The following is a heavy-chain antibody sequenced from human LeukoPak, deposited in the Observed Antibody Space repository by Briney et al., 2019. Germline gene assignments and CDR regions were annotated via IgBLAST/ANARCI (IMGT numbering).Heavy chain of an antibody. D-gene: IGHD6-13*01. V-gene: IGHV4-61*01. CDR2: IYCSGST. CDR3: ASFSLARQQPFYYYYGMDV. J-gene: IGHJ6*02. Sequence: SETLSLTCTVSGGSVSSGTYYWSWIRQPPGKGLEWIGYIYCSGSTNYNPSLKSRVTISVDTSKNQFSLKLSSVTAADTAVYYCASFSLARQQPFYYYYGMDVWGQGTTVTVSS. CDR1: GGSVSSGTYY.